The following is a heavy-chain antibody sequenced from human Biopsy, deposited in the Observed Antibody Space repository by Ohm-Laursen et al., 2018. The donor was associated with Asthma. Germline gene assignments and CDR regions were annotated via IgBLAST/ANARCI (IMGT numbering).Heavy chain of an antibody. CDR1: GDAMSTSGSY. D-gene: IGHD6-6*01. CDR2: IYYSGRT. Sequence: SETLSLTCIVSGDAMSTSGSYWGWIRQSPGKGLGWIGSIYYSGRTYYNPSLESRVTISADTSKIHFSLKVTSVTAADTAVYYCARAVSSSSYWYFDLWGRGDLVTVSS. CDR3: ARAVSSSSYWYFDL. J-gene: IGHJ2*01. V-gene: IGHV4-39*02.